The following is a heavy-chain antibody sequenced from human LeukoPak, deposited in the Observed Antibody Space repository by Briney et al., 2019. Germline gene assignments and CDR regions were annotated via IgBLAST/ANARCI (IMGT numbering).Heavy chain of an antibody. CDR3: ARVRGYMSPTMDV. J-gene: IGHJ6*04. CDR2: ISAYNGNT. CDR1: GYTFTSYG. V-gene: IGHV1-18*01. Sequence: GASVKVSCKASGYTFTSYGISWVRQAPGQGREWMGWISAYNGNTNYAQKLQGRVSMTTDTSTSTDYMELRSLRSDDTAVYSCARVRGYMSPTMDVWGKGATVTVSS. D-gene: IGHD6-13*01.